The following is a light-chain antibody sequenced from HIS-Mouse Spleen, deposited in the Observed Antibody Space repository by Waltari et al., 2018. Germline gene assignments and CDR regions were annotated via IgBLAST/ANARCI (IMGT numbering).Light chain of an antibody. CDR3: CSYAGSSTWV. Sequence: QSALTQPASVSGSPGQSIPISCTGTSSDFGSYNLVPWYQQHPGKAPKLMIYEGSKRPSGFSNRFSGSKSGNTASLTISGLQAEDEADYYCCSYAGSSTWVFGGGTKLTVL. CDR1: SSDFGSYNL. V-gene: IGLV2-23*01. J-gene: IGLJ3*02. CDR2: EGS.